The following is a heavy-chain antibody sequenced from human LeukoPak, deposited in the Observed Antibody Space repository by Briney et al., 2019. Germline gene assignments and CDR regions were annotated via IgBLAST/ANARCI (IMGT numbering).Heavy chain of an antibody. Sequence: GGSLRLSCAASGFTFSSYAMSWVRQAPGKGLEWVSAISGSGGSTYYADSVKGRFTISRDNSKNTLYLQMNSLRAEDTAVYYCAKAADFSPFDWLLLGFDYWGQGTLVTVSS. CDR2: ISGSGGST. CDR1: GFTFSSYA. D-gene: IGHD3-9*01. CDR3: AKAADFSPFDWLLLGFDY. V-gene: IGHV3-23*01. J-gene: IGHJ4*02.